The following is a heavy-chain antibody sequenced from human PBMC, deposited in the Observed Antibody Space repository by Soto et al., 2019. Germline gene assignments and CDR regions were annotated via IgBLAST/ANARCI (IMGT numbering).Heavy chain of an antibody. V-gene: IGHV3-15*07. CDR1: GFTFNNSW. CDR3: STVLRNSWAYYYYAVDV. J-gene: IGHJ6*01. CDR2: IKSKTDCGAT. Sequence: PGGSLRLACAAYGFTFNNSWMNWVRQAPGKGLEWVGRIKSKTDCGATDYAAPVKGRVTISRDPSKNTLYLQMNRLKTDDTAVYFCSTVLRNSWAYYYYAVDVWGQGTTVTVSS. D-gene: IGHD1-7*01.